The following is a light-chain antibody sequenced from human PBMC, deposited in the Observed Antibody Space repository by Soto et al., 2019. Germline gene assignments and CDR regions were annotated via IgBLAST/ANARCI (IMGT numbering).Light chain of an antibody. CDR2: GAS. V-gene: IGKV3-11*01. J-gene: IGKJ3*01. Sequence: EIVMTQSPGTLSLSPGERATLSCRASQSVSSRLAWYQQKPGQAPRLLIYGASTRATGIPARFSGSGSGTDFTLTISSLEPEDLAVYYCQQRGTFGPGTKVDIK. CDR3: QQRGT. CDR1: QSVSSR.